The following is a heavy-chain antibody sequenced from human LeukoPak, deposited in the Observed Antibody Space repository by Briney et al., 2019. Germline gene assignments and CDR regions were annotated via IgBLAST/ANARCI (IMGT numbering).Heavy chain of an antibody. V-gene: IGHV3-48*03. Sequence: PGGALRLSCAASGFTLSSSEMTSVRQAPGKGLEWVSYITSSGGTTYYADSVKGRFTISRDNARNSLFLQMNSLRAEDTAVYYCARDQRWFGELDFWGQGTLVSVSS. CDR1: GFTLSSSE. CDR3: ARDQRWFGELDF. CDR2: ITSSGGTT. J-gene: IGHJ4*02. D-gene: IGHD3-10*01.